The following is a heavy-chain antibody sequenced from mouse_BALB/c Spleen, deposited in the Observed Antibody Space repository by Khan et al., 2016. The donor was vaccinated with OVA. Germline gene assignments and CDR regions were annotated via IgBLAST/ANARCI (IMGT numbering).Heavy chain of an antibody. CDR1: GFTFSGFG. Sequence: EVELVESGGGLVQPGGSRKLSCAASGFTFSGFGMHWVRQAPEKGLEWVAYISSGSSTIYYADTLKGRFTISRDNPKNTLFLQMTSLRGEGTAVYYCARRDCFDYRGQGTTLTVSS. CDR3: ARRDCFDY. V-gene: IGHV5-17*02. J-gene: IGHJ2*01. CDR2: ISSGSSTI.